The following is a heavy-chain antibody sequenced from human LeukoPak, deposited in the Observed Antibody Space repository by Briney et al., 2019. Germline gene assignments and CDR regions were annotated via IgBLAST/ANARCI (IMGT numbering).Heavy chain of an antibody. V-gene: IGHV3-23*01. CDR1: GFIFSSYT. J-gene: IGHJ4*02. D-gene: IGHD3-10*01. CDR3: AKGYYGTNGYSPFDY. Sequence: PGGSLRLSCVASGFIFSSYTMSWVRQAPGKGLEWVSLVTTNGDNTYYADSVKGRFTISRGNSKNTLYLQMNNLRAEDTAVYYCAKGYYGTNGYSPFDYWGQGTLVTVSS. CDR2: VTTNGDNT.